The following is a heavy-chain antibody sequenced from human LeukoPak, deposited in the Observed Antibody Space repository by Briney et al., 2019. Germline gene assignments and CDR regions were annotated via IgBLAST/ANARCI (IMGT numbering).Heavy chain of an antibody. CDR1: GFIFSSNA. Sequence: PGGSLRLSCAASGFIFSSNAMSWVRQAPGKGLECVSTIGLTSGSTLYADSVKGRFTISRDNSKNTLFLQMNSLRAEDTAVYYCAKAEGYCSGGSCNRYFQHWGQGTLVTVSS. J-gene: IGHJ1*01. CDR2: IGLTSGST. D-gene: IGHD2-15*01. V-gene: IGHV3-23*01. CDR3: AKAEGYCSGGSCNRYFQH.